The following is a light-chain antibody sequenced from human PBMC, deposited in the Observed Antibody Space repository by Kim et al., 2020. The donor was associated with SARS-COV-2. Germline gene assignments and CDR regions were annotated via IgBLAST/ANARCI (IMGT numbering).Light chain of an antibody. J-gene: IGKJ3*01. V-gene: IGKV1-33*01. CDR3: QQYDTFPFT. CDR2: DAF. Sequence: DIQMTQSPSSLSASVGDRVTITCQASQDIRRYLNWYQQKPGRVPKLLIYDAFNLETGVPSRFSGSGSGTEFTFTISSLQLEDIATYYCQQYDTFPFTFGPGTKVDIK. CDR1: QDIRRY.